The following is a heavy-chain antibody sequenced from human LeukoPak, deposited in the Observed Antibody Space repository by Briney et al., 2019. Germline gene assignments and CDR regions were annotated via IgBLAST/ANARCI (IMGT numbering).Heavy chain of an antibody. D-gene: IGHD4-17*01. CDR1: GFTFSSYG. V-gene: IGHV3-30*02. Sequence: GGSLRLSCAASGFTFSSYGMHWVRQAPGKGLEWVAFIRYDGSNKYYADSVKGRFTISRDNAKNSLYLQMNSLRAEDTAVYYCARDRGYGDLHFDYWGQGTLVTVSS. CDR2: IRYDGSNK. CDR3: ARDRGYGDLHFDY. J-gene: IGHJ4*02.